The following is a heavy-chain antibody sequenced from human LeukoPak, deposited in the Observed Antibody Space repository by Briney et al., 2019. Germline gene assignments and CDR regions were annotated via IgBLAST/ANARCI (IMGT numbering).Heavy chain of an antibody. D-gene: IGHD6-19*01. CDR1: GFSLSSSGVG. Sequence: SGPTLVKPTQTLTLTCTFSGFSLSSSGVGVGWIRQPPGKALEWLALIYWNGDIRSSRSLKSRLTITKDTSKNQVVLTMTNMDTVDTATYYCAHPLEVQWLVAFDSWGQGTLVTVSS. V-gene: IGHV2-5*01. J-gene: IGHJ4*02. CDR2: IYWNGDI. CDR3: AHPLEVQWLVAFDS.